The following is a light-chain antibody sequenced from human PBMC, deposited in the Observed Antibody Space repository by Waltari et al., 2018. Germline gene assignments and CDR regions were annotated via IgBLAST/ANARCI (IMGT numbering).Light chain of an antibody. CDR3: SAYTTSGTLV. CDR1: SSDIGAYDS. J-gene: IGLJ2*01. Sequence: QSALTQPVSVSGSLGQSIPISCTGPSSDIGAYDSVSWYQQHPGRAPTLMIFHVTERPSGISYRFSGSKSGNTASLTISGLQTEDEADYYGSAYTTSGTLVFGGGTKLTIL. V-gene: IGLV2-14*03. CDR2: HVT.